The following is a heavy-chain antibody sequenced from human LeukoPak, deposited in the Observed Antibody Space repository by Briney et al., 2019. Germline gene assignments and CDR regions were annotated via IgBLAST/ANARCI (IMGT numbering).Heavy chain of an antibody. CDR3: ARCLYSSGWETGAFDI. J-gene: IGHJ3*02. D-gene: IGHD6-19*01. CDR1: GGSISSYY. V-gene: IGHV4-59*01. CDR2: ICYSGST. Sequence: SETLSLTXTVSGGSISSYYWSWIRQPPGKGLERIGYICYSGSTNYNPSLKSRDPISVDTSKNQFSLKLSSVTAADTAVYYCARCLYSSGWETGAFDIWGQGTVVTVSS.